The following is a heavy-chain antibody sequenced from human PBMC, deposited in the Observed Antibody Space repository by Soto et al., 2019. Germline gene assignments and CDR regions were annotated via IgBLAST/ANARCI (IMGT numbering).Heavy chain of an antibody. CDR3: ATWHEREHAYDV. D-gene: IGHD1-1*01. CDR2: LYDVDGS. V-gene: IGHV3-53*01. J-gene: IGHJ3*01. CDR1: GLTISGKKY. Sequence: DVQLVESGGGLIQPGESLRLYCAAFGLTISGKKYVAWVRKAPGKGLEWVSALYDVDGSFYADSVKGRFTTSSDSSKTTVYLQMNDLRPDDTAVYYCATWHEREHAYDVWGQGTTVTVSS.